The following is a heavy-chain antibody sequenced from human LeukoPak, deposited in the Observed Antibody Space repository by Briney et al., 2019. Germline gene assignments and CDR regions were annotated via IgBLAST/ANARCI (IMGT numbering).Heavy chain of an antibody. CDR1: GGSISSYY. CDR2: IYYSGST. V-gene: IGHV4-59*01. CDR3: ARGRDYGDFPLFDY. J-gene: IGHJ4*02. Sequence: SGTLSLTCTVSGGSISSYYWSWIRQPPGKGLEWIGYIYYSGSTNYNPSLKSRVTISVDTSKNQFSLKLSSVTAADTAVYYCARGRDYGDFPLFDYWGQGTLVTVSS. D-gene: IGHD4-17*01.